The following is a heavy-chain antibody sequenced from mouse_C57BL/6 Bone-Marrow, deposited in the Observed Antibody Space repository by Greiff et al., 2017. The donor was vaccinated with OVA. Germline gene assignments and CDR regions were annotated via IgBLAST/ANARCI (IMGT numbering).Heavy chain of an antibody. D-gene: IGHD1-1*01. J-gene: IGHJ3*01. CDR2: IDPSDSYT. V-gene: IGHV1-50*01. CDR1: GYTFTSYW. Sequence: QVQLQQPGAELVKPGASVKLSCKASGYTFTSYWMQWVKQRPGQGLEWIGEIDPSDSYTNSNQKFKGKATLTVDTSYSTAYMQLSSLTSEDSAVYYCARWSFDGSILAWFAYCGQGTLVTVSA. CDR3: ARWSFDGSILAWFAY.